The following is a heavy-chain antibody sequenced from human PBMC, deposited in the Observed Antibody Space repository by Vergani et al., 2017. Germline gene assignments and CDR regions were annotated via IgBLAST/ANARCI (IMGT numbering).Heavy chain of an antibody. CDR1: GFTFSSYG. V-gene: IGHV3-33*01. CDR2: IWYDGSNK. J-gene: IGHJ4*02. Sequence: QVQLVESGGGVVQPGRSLRLSCAASGFTFSSYGMHWVRQAPGKGLGWVAVIWYDGSNKYYADSVKGRFTISRDNSKKMMSLQMNSLRVEDTAVYYCARGGKGIIMVVPSTHLWGQGTQVSVS. D-gene: IGHD2-15*01. CDR3: ARGGKGIIMVVPSTHL.